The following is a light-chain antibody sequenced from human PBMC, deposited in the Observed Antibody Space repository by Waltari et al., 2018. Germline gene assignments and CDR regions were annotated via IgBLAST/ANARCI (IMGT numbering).Light chain of an antibody. V-gene: IGKV4-1*01. CDR3: QQYYSTPQT. CDR1: QSVLYSSNNKNY. CDR2: WAA. J-gene: IGKJ1*01. Sequence: DIVMTQSPDSLAVSLGERATINCKSSQSVLYSSNNKNYLAWYQQKPGQPPKLLIYWAATRESRVPDRFSGSGSGTNFTLTIRSLQAEDVAVYYCQQYYSTPQTFGQGTKVEIK.